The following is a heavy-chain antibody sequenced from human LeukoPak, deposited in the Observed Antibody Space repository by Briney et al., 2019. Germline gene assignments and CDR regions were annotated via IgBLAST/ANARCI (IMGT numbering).Heavy chain of an antibody. CDR2: LYYSGST. Sequence: PSETLSLTCTVSGGSISSYYWSWIRQPPGKGLEWIGYLYYSGSTNYNPSLKSRVTISVDTSKNQFSQRLTSVTAADTAVYYCARTYYDILTGYYYFDYWGQETLVTVSS. CDR1: GGSISSYY. V-gene: IGHV4-59*08. J-gene: IGHJ4*02. D-gene: IGHD3-9*01. CDR3: ARTYYDILTGYYYFDY.